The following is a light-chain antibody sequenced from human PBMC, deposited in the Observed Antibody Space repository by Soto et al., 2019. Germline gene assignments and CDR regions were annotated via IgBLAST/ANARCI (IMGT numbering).Light chain of an antibody. CDR1: QSVLYSSNNKNY. V-gene: IGKV4-1*01. Sequence: DIVMTQSPDSLAVSLGERATINCKSSQSVLYSSNNKNYLAWYQQKPGQPPKLLIYWASTRESGVPDRFSGSGFGTDFTLTISSLQAEDVAVYYCQQYYSWTFGHGTKVEIK. CDR3: QQYYSWT. J-gene: IGKJ1*01. CDR2: WAS.